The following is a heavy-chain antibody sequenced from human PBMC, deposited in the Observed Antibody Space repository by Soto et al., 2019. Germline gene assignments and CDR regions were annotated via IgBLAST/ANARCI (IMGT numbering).Heavy chain of an antibody. CDR3: DRRRGFPYYYGMDV. D-gene: IGHD5-12*01. CDR2: IYHSGST. J-gene: IGHJ6*02. CDR1: GGSISSGGYS. V-gene: IGHV4-30-2*01. Sequence: QLQLQESGSGLVKPSQTLSLTCAVSGGSISSGGYSWSWIRQPPGKGLEWIGYIYHSGSTYYNPSLTRRVTISVDRSKNQFSLKLSSVTAADTAVYYCDRRRGFPYYYGMDVWGQGTTVTVSS.